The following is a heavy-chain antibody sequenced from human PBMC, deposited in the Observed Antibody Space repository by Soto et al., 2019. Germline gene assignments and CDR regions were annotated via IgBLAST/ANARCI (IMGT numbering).Heavy chain of an antibody. CDR1: GYSFTSYW. Sequence: PGESLKISCKGSGYSFTSYWISWVRQMPGKGLEWMGRIDPSDSYTNYSPSFQGHVTISADKSISTAYLQWSSLKASDTAMYYCARHLANIVVVPADTRDLYYYYGMDVWGQGTTVTVSS. V-gene: IGHV5-10-1*01. CDR3: ARHLANIVVVPADTRDLYYYYGMDV. J-gene: IGHJ6*02. CDR2: IDPSDSYT. D-gene: IGHD2-2*01.